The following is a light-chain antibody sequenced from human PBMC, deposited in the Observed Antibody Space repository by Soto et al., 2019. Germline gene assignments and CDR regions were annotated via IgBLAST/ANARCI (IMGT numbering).Light chain of an antibody. CDR1: QSVSSY. CDR3: QQRSNWPPT. V-gene: IGKV3-11*01. CDR2: DAS. J-gene: IGKJ5*01. Sequence: EIVLTQSPATLSLSPGERATLSCRASQSVSSYLAWYQQKHGHAPRLLIYDASSRGTGIPARFSGSGSGTDFTLTISSLEPEDFAVYYCQQRSNWPPTFGQGTRLEIK.